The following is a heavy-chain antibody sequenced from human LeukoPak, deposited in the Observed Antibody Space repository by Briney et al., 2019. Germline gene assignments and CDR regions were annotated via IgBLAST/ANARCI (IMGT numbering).Heavy chain of an antibody. V-gene: IGHV1-18*01. CDR2: ISAYNGNT. CDR1: GYTFTSYG. D-gene: IGHD5-18*01. Sequence: ASVKVSCKASGYTFTSYGIGWVRQAPGQGLEWMGWISAYNGNTNYAQKLQGRVTMTTDTSTSTAYMELRSLRSDDTAVYYCARGSSDTAMVSLWYFDLWGRGTLVTVSS. CDR3: ARGSSDTAMVSLWYFDL. J-gene: IGHJ2*01.